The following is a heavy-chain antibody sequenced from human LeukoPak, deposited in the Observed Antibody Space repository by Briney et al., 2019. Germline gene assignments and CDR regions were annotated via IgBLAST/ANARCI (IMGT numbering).Heavy chain of an antibody. D-gene: IGHD1-14*01. Sequence: ASVKVSCKASGGTFSSYAISWVRQAPGQGLEWMGWISTYNANTNYAQRLQVRVTMTTDTSTNTVYMELRSLRSDDTAVYYCARGEHGTTWFVDYWGQGTQVTVSS. V-gene: IGHV1-18*01. CDR3: ARGEHGTTWFVDY. CDR2: ISTYNANT. CDR1: GGTFSSYA. J-gene: IGHJ4*02.